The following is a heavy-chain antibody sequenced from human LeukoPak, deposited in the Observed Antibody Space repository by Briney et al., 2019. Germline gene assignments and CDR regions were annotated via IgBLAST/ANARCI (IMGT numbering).Heavy chain of an antibody. Sequence: PGGSLRLSCAPSGFTFSTYAMSWVRQAPGKGLEWIGYIYYSGSTNYNPSLKSRLTISVDTSKNQFTLKLSSVTAADTAVYYCARLRVSGSYLYYFDYWGQGTLVTVSS. V-gene: IGHV4-59*08. CDR1: GFTFSTYA. J-gene: IGHJ4*02. CDR3: ARLRVSGSYLYYFDY. D-gene: IGHD1-26*01. CDR2: IYYSGST.